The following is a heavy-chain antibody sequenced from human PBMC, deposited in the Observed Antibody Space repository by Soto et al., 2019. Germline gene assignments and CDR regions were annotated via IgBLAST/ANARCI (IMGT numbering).Heavy chain of an antibody. CDR3: ARSTPKSSTLFDY. D-gene: IGHD6-6*01. J-gene: IGHJ4*02. Sequence: SETLSLTCAVYGGSFSGYYWSWIRQSPGKGLEWIGEINHSGNSNYNPSLKSRVTISVDTSKNQPSLKVTSVTAADTAVYYCARSTPKSSTLFDYWGQGTLVTVSS. CDR2: INHSGNS. CDR1: GGSFSGYY. V-gene: IGHV4-34*01.